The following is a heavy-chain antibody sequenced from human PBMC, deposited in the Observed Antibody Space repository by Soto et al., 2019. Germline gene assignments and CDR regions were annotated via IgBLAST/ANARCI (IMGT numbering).Heavy chain of an antibody. J-gene: IGHJ3*01. Sequence: RGGSLRLSCAASGFTFSGYAMSWVRQAPGKGLEWVSAISGSGGSTYYADSVKGRFTISRDNSKNTLYLQMNSLRAEDTAVYYCAKDRAGGDYEYYFDLWGQGTMVTVSS. CDR3: AKDRAGGDYEYYFDL. CDR1: GFTFSGYA. D-gene: IGHD4-17*01. CDR2: ISGSGGST. V-gene: IGHV3-23*01.